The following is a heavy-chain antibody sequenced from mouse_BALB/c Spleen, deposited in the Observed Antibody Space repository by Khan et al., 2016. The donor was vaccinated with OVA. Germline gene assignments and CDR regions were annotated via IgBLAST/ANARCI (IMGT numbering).Heavy chain of an antibody. CDR1: GYSITSDYA. J-gene: IGHJ2*01. Sequence: EVQLQESGPGLVKPSQSLSLTCTVTGYSITSDYAWNWIRQFPGNKLEWMGYISYSGNTKYNPSLKSRVSITRDTSKNQLFLQLNSVTIEDTATYSCARIYGGDFDYWGQGTTLTVSS. D-gene: IGHD1-1*01. CDR2: ISYSGNT. V-gene: IGHV3-2*02. CDR3: ARIYGGDFDY.